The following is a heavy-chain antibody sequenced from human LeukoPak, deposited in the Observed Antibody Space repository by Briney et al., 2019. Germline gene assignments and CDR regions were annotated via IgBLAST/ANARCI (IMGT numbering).Heavy chain of an antibody. CDR3: ARDPRYCSSTSCHGTWFDP. Sequence: SETLSLTCTVSGGSISSYYWSWIRQPAGKGLEWIGRIYTSGSTNYNPSLKSRVTMSVDTSKSQFSLKLSSVTAADTAVYYCARDPRYCSSTSCHGTWFDPWGQGTLVTVSS. J-gene: IGHJ5*02. D-gene: IGHD2-2*01. CDR1: GGSISSYY. V-gene: IGHV4-4*07. CDR2: IYTSGST.